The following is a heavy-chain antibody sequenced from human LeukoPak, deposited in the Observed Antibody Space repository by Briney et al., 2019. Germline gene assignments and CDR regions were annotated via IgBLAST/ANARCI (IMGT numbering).Heavy chain of an antibody. D-gene: IGHD6-19*01. Sequence: QTGGSLRLSCAASGFAFSTHVMDWVRQVPGRGLEWVSGINGRGDSRHYADSVRGRFTISRDNSKNTLQLQMNSLRVEDTAVYYCVKEANSGWYDYWGQGKVVSVSS. CDR3: VKEANSGWYDY. CDR2: INGRGDSR. CDR1: GFAFSTHV. J-gene: IGHJ4*02. V-gene: IGHV3-23*01.